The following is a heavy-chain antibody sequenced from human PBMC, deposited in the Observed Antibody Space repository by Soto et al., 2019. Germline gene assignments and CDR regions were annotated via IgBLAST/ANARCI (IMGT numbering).Heavy chain of an antibody. CDR3: AKDSTSSWGYYDSSGLHPGDY. Sequence: GGSLRLSCAAFGFTFSIFGLSGVRRAPGKGLEWVAVISYDGSNKYYADSVKGRFTISRDNSKNTLYLQMNSLRAEDTAVYYCAKDSTSSWGYYDSSGLHPGDYWGQGTLVTVSS. D-gene: IGHD3-22*01. J-gene: IGHJ4*02. V-gene: IGHV3-30*18. CDR2: ISYDGSNK. CDR1: GFTFSIFG.